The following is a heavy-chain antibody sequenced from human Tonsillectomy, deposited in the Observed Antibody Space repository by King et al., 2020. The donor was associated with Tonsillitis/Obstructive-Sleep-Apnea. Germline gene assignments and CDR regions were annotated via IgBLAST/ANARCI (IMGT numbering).Heavy chain of an antibody. CDR3: ARDLNTAMEVGYYHFCMVV. J-gene: IGHJ6*02. Sequence: VQLVESGGGVVQPGRSLRLSCAASGFTFSSYAMHWVRQAPGKGLEWVAVISYDGSNKYYADSVKGRFTISRDNSKNTMYLQMNSLRAEDTAVYYCARDLNTAMEVGYYHFCMVVWGQGTRVTCSS. CDR1: GFTFSSYA. D-gene: IGHD5-18*01. CDR2: ISYDGSNK. V-gene: IGHV3-30*04.